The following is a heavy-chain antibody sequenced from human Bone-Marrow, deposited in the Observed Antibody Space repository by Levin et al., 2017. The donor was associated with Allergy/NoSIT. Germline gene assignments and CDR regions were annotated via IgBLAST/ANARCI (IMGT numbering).Heavy chain of an antibody. V-gene: IGHV3-23*01. CDR2: ISGSGSNT. J-gene: IGHJ4*02. Sequence: GGSLRLSCAASGLIFSNYAMNWVRQAPGKGLEWVSQISGSGSNTHYADSVRGRFTFSRDNSNNTVYLQMNSLRADDTAVYYCAGFDTSGYHSPFDYWGQGTLVTVSS. CDR3: AGFDTSGYHSPFDY. D-gene: IGHD3-22*01. CDR1: GLIFSNYA.